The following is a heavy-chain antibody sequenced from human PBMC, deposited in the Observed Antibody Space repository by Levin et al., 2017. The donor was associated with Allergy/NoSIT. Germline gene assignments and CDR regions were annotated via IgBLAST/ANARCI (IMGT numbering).Heavy chain of an antibody. CDR3: AKDRSSSWSFDY. CDR2: ISYDGSNI. V-gene: IGHV3-30*18. Sequence: GGSLRLSCAASGFTFSSNGMHWVRQAPGKGLEWVAVISYDGSNIYYADSVKGRFTISRDNSKNTLYLQTNSLRGEDTAVYYCAKDRSSSWSFDYWGQGTLVTVSS. J-gene: IGHJ4*02. D-gene: IGHD6-13*01. CDR1: GFTFSSNG.